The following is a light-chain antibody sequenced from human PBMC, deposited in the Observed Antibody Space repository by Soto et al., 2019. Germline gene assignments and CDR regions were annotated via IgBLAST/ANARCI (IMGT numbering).Light chain of an antibody. CDR1: QSVLYSSSNKNY. J-gene: IGKJ4*01. Sequence: DIVMTQSPDSLAVSLGERATINCKSSQSVLYSSSNKNYLAWYQQKPAQPPKLLIYWASTRESGVPDRFSGSGSGTDFTLTISSLQAEDVAVYYCQQYYSTPLTFGGGTKVEIK. V-gene: IGKV4-1*01. CDR2: WAS. CDR3: QQYYSTPLT.